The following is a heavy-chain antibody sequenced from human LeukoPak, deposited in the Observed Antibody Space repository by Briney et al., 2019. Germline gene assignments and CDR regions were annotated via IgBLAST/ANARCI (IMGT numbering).Heavy chain of an antibody. CDR1: GGSISSYY. V-gene: IGHV4-59*12. CDR2: IYYSGGT. Sequence: SETLSLTCTVSGGSISSYYWSWIRQPPGKGLEWIGYIYYSGGTNYNPSLKSRVTISVDTSKNQFSLKLSSVTAADTAVYYCARGGLPYYYGSGNNWFDPWGQGTLVTVSP. J-gene: IGHJ5*02. CDR3: ARGGLPYYYGSGNNWFDP. D-gene: IGHD3-10*01.